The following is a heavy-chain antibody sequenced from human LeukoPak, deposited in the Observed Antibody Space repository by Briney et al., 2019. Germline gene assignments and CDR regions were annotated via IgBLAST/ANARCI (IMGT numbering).Heavy chain of an antibody. V-gene: IGHV1-18*01. CDR3: ARGRRIAAAGFFNWFDP. CDR2: ISAYNGNT. CDR1: GYTFTSYG. Sequence: ASVKVSCKASGYTFTSYGISWVRQAPGQGLEGMGWISAYNGNTNYSQKLQGRVTMTTDTSTSTAYMELRSLRSDDTAVYYCARGRRIAAAGFFNWFDPWGQGTLVTVSS. D-gene: IGHD6-13*01. J-gene: IGHJ5*02.